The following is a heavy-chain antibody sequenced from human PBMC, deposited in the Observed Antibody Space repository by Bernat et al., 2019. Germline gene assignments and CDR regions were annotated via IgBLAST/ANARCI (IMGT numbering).Heavy chain of an antibody. CDR1: GFTFSSYA. CDR2: ISYDGSNK. CDR3: ARVYSSGWYEFNWFDP. Sequence: QVQLVESGGGVVQPGRSLRLSCAASGFTFSSYAMHWVRQAPGKGLEWVAVISYDGSNKYYADSVKGRFTISRDNSKNTLYLQMNSLRAEDTAVYYCARVYSSGWYEFNWFDPWGQGTLVTVSS. V-gene: IGHV3-30*01. J-gene: IGHJ5*02. D-gene: IGHD6-19*01.